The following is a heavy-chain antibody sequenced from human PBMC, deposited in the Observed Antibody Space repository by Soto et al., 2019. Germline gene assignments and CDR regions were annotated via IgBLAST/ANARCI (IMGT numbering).Heavy chain of an antibody. CDR3: ARARYYYDSSGYFLSSYYYYGMDV. CDR2: IIPIFGTA. V-gene: IGHV1-69*13. Sequence: SVKVSCKASGGTFSSYAISWVRQAPGQGLEWMGGIIPIFGTANYAQKFQGRVTITADESTSTAYMELSSLRSEDTAVYYCARARYYYDSSGYFLSSYYYYGMDVWGQGTTVTVSS. CDR1: GGTFSSYA. D-gene: IGHD3-22*01. J-gene: IGHJ6*02.